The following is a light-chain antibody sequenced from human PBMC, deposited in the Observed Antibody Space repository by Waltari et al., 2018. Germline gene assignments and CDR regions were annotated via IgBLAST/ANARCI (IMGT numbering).Light chain of an antibody. V-gene: IGKV1-39*01. Sequence: DIQMTQSPSSLSASVGDRVTITCRASQSISSYLNWYQQKPGKAPKLLIYAASSLQSGVASRFSGSGSGTDFTLTIISLQPEDFATYYCQQSYSTPWTFGQGTKVEIK. CDR2: AAS. CDR3: QQSYSTPWT. CDR1: QSISSY. J-gene: IGKJ1*01.